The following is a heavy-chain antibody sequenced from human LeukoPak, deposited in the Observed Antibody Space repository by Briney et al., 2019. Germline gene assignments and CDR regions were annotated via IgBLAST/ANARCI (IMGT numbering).Heavy chain of an antibody. Sequence: SETLSLTCTVSGGSISGYYWSWIRQPAGKGLEWIGRIYTTGSTNYNPSLKSRVTISVDTSKNQFSLKLSSVTAADTAVYYCARVSFGSGYYNYMDVWGKGTTVTVSS. V-gene: IGHV4-4*07. J-gene: IGHJ6*03. CDR2: IYTTGST. CDR3: ARVSFGSGYYNYMDV. CDR1: GGSISGYY. D-gene: IGHD3-10*01.